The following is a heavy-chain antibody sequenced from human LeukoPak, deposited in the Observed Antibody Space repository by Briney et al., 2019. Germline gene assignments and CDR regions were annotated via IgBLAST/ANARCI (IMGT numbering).Heavy chain of an antibody. D-gene: IGHD3-3*01. V-gene: IGHV3-7*01. Sequence: GGSLRLSCEASGFIFSSYAMNWVRQAPGKGLEWVAHIKQDGSQEYYVDSVKGRFTISRDSAKNSLYLQMNSLRAEDTAVYYCARGVPYDSWSGPHYSDYWGQGTLVTVSS. CDR1: GFIFSSYA. CDR3: ARGVPYDSWSGPHYSDY. J-gene: IGHJ4*02. CDR2: IKQDGSQE.